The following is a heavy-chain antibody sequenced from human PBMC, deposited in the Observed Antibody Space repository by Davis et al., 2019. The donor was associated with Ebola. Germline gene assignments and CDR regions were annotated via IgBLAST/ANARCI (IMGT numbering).Heavy chain of an antibody. CDR3: ARPSSGWPVFDY. CDR2: INSDGSST. V-gene: IGHV3-74*01. CDR1: GFTFSSYW. Sequence: GESLKISCAASGFTFSSYWMHWVRQAPGKGLVWVSRINSDGSSTSYADSVKGRFTISRDNAKNTLYLQMNSLRAEDTAVYYCARPSSGWPVFDYWGQGTLVTVSS. J-gene: IGHJ4*02. D-gene: IGHD6-19*01.